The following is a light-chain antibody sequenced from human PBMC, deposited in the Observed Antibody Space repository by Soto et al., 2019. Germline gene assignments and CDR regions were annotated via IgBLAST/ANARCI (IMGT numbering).Light chain of an antibody. CDR3: HQYGSSLT. Sequence: EIVLTQSPGTLSLSPGERATLSCRASQSVSSSSLAWYQQTPGQPPRLLNYGASNRATGIPDRFSGSGSGTAFTLTISMLEPEDFALYYCHQYGSSLTFGQGTKVEIK. CDR1: QSVSSSS. CDR2: GAS. J-gene: IGKJ1*01. V-gene: IGKV3-20*01.